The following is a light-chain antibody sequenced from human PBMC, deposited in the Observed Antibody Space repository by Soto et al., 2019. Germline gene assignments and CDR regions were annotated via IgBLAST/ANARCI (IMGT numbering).Light chain of an antibody. CDR3: SSFKGTNSFV. CDR1: SSDVGGYNY. V-gene: IGLV2-8*01. Sequence: QSALTQPPSASGSPGQSVTISCTGTSSDVGGYNYVSWYQQHPGKAPKVMMYEVSKRPSGVPDRFSGSKSGNTASLTVSGLQADDEANYYCSSFKGTNSFVFGTGTKVTVL. CDR2: EVS. J-gene: IGLJ1*01.